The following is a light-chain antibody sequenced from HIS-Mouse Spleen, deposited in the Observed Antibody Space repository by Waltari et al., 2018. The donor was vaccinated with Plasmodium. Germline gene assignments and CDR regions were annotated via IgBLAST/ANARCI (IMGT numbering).Light chain of an antibody. CDR3: YSTDSSCNHRV. CDR2: EDS. CDR1: AVQKKD. J-gene: IGLJ3*02. V-gene: IGLV3-10*01. Sequence: SYELTQPPSVSVSPGQTARITCSGDAVQKKDAYWYQKKSGQAPVLVIYEDSKRPSGLPRRLSCASSGTMATLTISGAQVEDEADYYCYSTDSSCNHRVCGGGTKLTVL.